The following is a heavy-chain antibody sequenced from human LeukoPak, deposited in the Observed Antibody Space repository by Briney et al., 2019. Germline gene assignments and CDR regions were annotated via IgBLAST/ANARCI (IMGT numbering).Heavy chain of an antibody. V-gene: IGHV3-74*03. CDR3: GRGNYYGMDI. CDR1: GFTFSTYA. CDR2: INADGSSA. J-gene: IGHJ6*02. Sequence: GGSLRLSCAASGFTFSTYAMNWVRQAPGKGLVWVSRINADGSSATYADFVKGRFTISRDNAKNSLYLQVNNLRAEDTAVYYCGRGNYYGMDIWGRGTTVTVSS.